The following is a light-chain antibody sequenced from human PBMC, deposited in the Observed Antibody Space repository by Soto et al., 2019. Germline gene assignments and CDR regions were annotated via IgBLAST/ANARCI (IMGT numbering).Light chain of an antibody. Sequence: DIQMTQSPSSLSASVGDRVTITCRASQRISNSLNWYQQKPGKAPDLLIYAASDLQRGVPSRFSVSGSGTDFTLTISSLQPEDFATYYCQQSYSSPQMYTFGQGTKLEIK. J-gene: IGKJ2*01. CDR3: QQSYSSPQMYT. CDR2: AAS. V-gene: IGKV1-39*01. CDR1: QRISNS.